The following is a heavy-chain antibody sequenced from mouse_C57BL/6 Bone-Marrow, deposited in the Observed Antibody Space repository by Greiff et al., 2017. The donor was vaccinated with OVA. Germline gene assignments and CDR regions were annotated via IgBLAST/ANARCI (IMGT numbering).Heavy chain of an antibody. CDR1: GYSITSGYY. J-gene: IGHJ4*01. CDR3: ARERYYGSSSYAMDY. V-gene: IGHV3-6*01. D-gene: IGHD1-1*01. CDR2: ISYDGSN. Sequence: DVKLQESGPGLVKPSQSLSLTCSVTGYSITSGYYWNWLRQFPGNKLEWMGYISYDGSNNYNPSLKNRISITRDTSKNQFVLKLNSVTTEDTATYYCARERYYGSSSYAMDYWGQGTSVTVSS.